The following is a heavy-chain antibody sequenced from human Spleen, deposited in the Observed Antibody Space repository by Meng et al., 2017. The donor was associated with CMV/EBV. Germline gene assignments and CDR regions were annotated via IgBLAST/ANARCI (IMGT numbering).Heavy chain of an antibody. CDR2: INRRGST. V-gene: IGHV4-34*01. D-gene: IGHD2-15*01. Sequence: SETLSLTCAVYGGSLSGYYWSWIRQPPGKGLEWIGEINRRGSTNYTPSLKSRITISVDTSKNQFSLKLSSVTAADTAVYYCGGLYYYVDYWGQGTLVTVSS. J-gene: IGHJ4*02. CDR1: GGSLSGYY. CDR3: GGLYYYVDY.